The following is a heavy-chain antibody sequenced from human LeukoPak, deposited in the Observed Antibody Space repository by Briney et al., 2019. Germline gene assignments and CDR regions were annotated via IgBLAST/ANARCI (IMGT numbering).Heavy chain of an antibody. Sequence: ASVKVSCKASGYTFTSYDINWVRQATGQGLEWMGWMNPNSGNTGYAQKFQGRVTITRNTSISTAYMELSSLRSEDTAVYYCARGIAAAGGDFDYWGQGTLVAVSS. V-gene: IGHV1-8*03. CDR2: MNPNSGNT. CDR1: GYTFTSYD. J-gene: IGHJ4*02. D-gene: IGHD6-13*01. CDR3: ARGIAAAGGDFDY.